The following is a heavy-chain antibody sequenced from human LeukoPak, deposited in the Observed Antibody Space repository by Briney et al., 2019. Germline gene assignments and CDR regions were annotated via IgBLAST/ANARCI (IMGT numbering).Heavy chain of an antibody. CDR1: GYTFTSYG. CDR2: ISAYNGNT. J-gene: IGHJ6*02. V-gene: IGHV1-18*01. Sequence: ASVKVSCKASGYTFTSYGISWVRQAPGQGLEWIGWISAYNGNTNYAQKLQGRVTMTTDTSTSTAYMELRSLRSDDTAVYYCARDPDDYGGYYGMDVWGQGTTVTVSS. CDR3: ARDPDDYGGYYGMDV. D-gene: IGHD4-23*01.